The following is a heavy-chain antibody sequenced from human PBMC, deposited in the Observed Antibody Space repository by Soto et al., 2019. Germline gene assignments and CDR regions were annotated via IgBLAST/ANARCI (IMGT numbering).Heavy chain of an antibody. J-gene: IGHJ4*02. D-gene: IGHD4-17*01. Sequence: QVHLVQSGVEVEKPGASVKVSCKASGYTFTSYGVSWVRQAPGQGHEWLGWTSAYNGNTNYAPKFQGRVTMTTDPSTRTAYMELRSLRPDDTAVYYCARDVTTVTTGGPNYGGQVTLVTVSS. CDR1: GYTFTSYG. V-gene: IGHV1-18*01. CDR3: ARDVTTVTTGGPNY. CDR2: TSAYNGNT.